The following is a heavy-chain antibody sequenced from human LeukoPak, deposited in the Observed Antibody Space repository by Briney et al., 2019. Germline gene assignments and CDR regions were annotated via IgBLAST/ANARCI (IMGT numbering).Heavy chain of an antibody. Sequence: ASVKVSCKASGYTFTSYDINWVRQATGQGLEWMGWMNPNSGNTGYAQKFQGRVTVTRNTSISTAYMELSSLRSEDTAVYYCARERSYPTDYYYYGMDVWGQGTTVTVSS. D-gene: IGHD3-16*02. CDR3: ARERSYPTDYYYYGMDV. V-gene: IGHV1-8*01. CDR1: GYTFTSYD. CDR2: MNPNSGNT. J-gene: IGHJ6*02.